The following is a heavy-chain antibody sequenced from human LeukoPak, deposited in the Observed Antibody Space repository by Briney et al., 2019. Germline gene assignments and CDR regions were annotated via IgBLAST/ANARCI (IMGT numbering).Heavy chain of an antibody. CDR2: IYTSGST. V-gene: IGHV4-59*10. Sequence: SETLSLTCAVYGGSFSGYYWSWIRQPPGKGLEWIGRIYTSGSTNYNPSLKSRVTMSVDTSKNQFSLKLSSVTAADTAVYYCAKSSGNSVPFDYWGQGTLVTVSS. CDR1: GGSFSGYY. CDR3: AKSSGNSVPFDY. D-gene: IGHD4-23*01. J-gene: IGHJ4*02.